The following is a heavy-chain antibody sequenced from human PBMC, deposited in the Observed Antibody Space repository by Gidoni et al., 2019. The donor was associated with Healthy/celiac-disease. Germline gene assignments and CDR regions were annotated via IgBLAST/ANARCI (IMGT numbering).Heavy chain of an antibody. CDR1: GGTFRSYA. CDR2: IIPIFGTA. V-gene: IGHV1-69*01. CDR3: AGMGITMVRGVSPPGGDY. Sequence: QVQLVQSGAEVKKPGSSVKVSCKASGGTFRSYAISWVRQAPGQGLEWMGGIIPIFGTANYAQKFQGRVTITADESTSTAYMELSSLRSEDTAVYYCAGMGITMVRGVSPPGGDYWGQGTLVTVSS. J-gene: IGHJ4*02. D-gene: IGHD3-10*01.